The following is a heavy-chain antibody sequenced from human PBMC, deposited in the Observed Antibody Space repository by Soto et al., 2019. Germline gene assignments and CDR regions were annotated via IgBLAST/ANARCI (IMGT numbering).Heavy chain of an antibody. V-gene: IGHV3-49*04. CDR1: GFSFADYA. CDR2: IRSKTYSGTT. D-gene: IGHD3-10*01. Sequence: PGGSLRLSCSGSGFSFADYAMGWVRQAPGKGLEWVAFIRSKTYSGTTEYAAPVKGRFSISRDDSKGIAYLDVNSLKSEDTAIYYCVRDKGSSWFGGWFDPWGQGTLVTVSS. CDR3: VRDKGSSWFGGWFDP. J-gene: IGHJ5*02.